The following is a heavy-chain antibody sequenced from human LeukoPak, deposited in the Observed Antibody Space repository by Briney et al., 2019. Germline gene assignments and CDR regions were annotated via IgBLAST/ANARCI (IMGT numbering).Heavy chain of an antibody. CDR1: GYTFTSQT. Sequence: ASVKVSCKASGYTFTSQTMNWVRQAPGQGLEWMGWINTNTGNPTYAQGFTGRFVFSLDTSVSTAYLQISSLKAEDTAVYYCARDMLRSGYYYAPFDYWGQGTLVTVSS. CDR3: ARDMLRSGYYYAPFDY. V-gene: IGHV7-4-1*02. D-gene: IGHD3-22*01. J-gene: IGHJ4*02. CDR2: INTNTGNP.